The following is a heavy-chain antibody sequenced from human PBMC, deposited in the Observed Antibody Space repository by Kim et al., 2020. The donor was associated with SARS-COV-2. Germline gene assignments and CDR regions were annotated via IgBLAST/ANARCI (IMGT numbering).Heavy chain of an antibody. Sequence: SVKGRFTISRDKSKNTVYLQMNSLRAEDTAVYYCTREAMFGVGSGQNYFDHWGQGTLVTVSS. D-gene: IGHD3-3*01. J-gene: IGHJ4*02. CDR3: TREAMFGVGSGQNYFDH. V-gene: IGHV3-30*07.